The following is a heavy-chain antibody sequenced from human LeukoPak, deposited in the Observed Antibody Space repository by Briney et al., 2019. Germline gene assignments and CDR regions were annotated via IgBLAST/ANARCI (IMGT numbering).Heavy chain of an antibody. V-gene: IGHV1-18*01. Sequence: ASVKVSCKASGYPFNKFGISWVRQAPGQGLEWMGWISAYNGNTNYAQKLQGRVTMTTDTSTSTAYMELRSLRSDDTAVYYCARRYSSSSYYYYYYMDVWGQGTLVTVSS. CDR1: GYPFNKFG. CDR2: ISAYNGNT. D-gene: IGHD6-6*01. J-gene: IGHJ6*03. CDR3: ARRYSSSSYYYYYYMDV.